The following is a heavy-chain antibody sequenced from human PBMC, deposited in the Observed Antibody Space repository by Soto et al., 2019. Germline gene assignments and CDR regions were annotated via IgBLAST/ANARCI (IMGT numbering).Heavy chain of an antibody. Sequence: EVQLVESGGGLVQPGGSLRLSCAASGFTFSSYWMSWVRQAPGKGLEWVANIKQDGSEKYYVDSVKGRFTISRDKAKNSLNLQMNSLRAEDTAVYYCAREGCSSTSCYTLWVYCGMDVWGQGTTVTVSS. J-gene: IGHJ6*02. CDR2: IKQDGSEK. CDR3: AREGCSSTSCYTLWVYCGMDV. V-gene: IGHV3-7*01. CDR1: GFTFSSYW. D-gene: IGHD2-2*02.